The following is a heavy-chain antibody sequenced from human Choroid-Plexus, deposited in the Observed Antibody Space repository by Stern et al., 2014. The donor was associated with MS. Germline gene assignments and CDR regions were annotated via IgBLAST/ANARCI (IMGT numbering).Heavy chain of an antibody. CDR3: ARLGAVGGLDF. CDR2: IDWDDEK. J-gene: IGHJ4*02. Sequence: QVTLRESGPALLRPTETLRLTCTFSGFSLSTTGMRVSWIRQPPGKALEWLARIDWDDEKLYNTSLKTRVTISKDTSKNHVVLTMTNVDPVDTATYYCARLGAVGGLDFWGQGTLVTVSS. CDR1: GFSLSTTGMR. V-gene: IGHV2-70*04. D-gene: IGHD6-19*01.